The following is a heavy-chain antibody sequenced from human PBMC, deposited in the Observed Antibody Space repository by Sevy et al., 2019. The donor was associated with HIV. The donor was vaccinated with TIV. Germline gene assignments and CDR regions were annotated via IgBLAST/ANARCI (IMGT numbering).Heavy chain of an antibody. J-gene: IGHJ4*02. Sequence: GGSLRLSCAASGFTFSSYAMSWVRQAPGKGLEWVSAISGSGGSTYYADSVKGRFTISRDNSKNTRYLQMNSLRAEDTAVYYCAKVTMRDTVNEGGYYFDYWGQGTLVTVSS. CDR3: AKVTMRDTVNEGGYYFDY. CDR2: ISGSGGST. CDR1: GFTFSSYA. V-gene: IGHV3-23*01. D-gene: IGHD4-17*01.